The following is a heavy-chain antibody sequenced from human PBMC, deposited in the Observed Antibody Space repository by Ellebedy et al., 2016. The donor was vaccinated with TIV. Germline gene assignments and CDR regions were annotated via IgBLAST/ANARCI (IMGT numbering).Heavy chain of an antibody. V-gene: IGHV3-53*01. CDR1: GFTVSSNY. Sequence: GESLKISCVASGFTVSSNYMFWVRQAPGKGLEWVALQHSTDIPYYADSVRGRFTVSRDDSQNKLFLQTNNLRGDDTAVYYCARTDCSGRSCYSFFNHWGQGTLVTVSS. D-gene: IGHD2-8*02. J-gene: IGHJ1*01. CDR3: ARTDCSGRSCYSFFNH. CDR2: QHSTDIP.